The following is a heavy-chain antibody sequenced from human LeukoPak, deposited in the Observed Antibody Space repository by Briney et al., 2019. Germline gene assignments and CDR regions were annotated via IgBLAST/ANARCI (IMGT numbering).Heavy chain of an antibody. CDR3: EGAPHSFGLGLFPGDD. CDR1: GYTFTSYG. J-gene: IGHJ4*02. CDR2: ISAYNGNT. D-gene: IGHD3-16*01. V-gene: IGHV1-18*04. Sequence: ASVKVSCKASGYTFTSYGTSWVRQAPGQGLEWMGWISAYNGNTNSAQKLQGRVTLTTDTSTSTAYMELGSRGSGGAAVYYCEGAPHSFGLGLFPGDDWGQETLVSV.